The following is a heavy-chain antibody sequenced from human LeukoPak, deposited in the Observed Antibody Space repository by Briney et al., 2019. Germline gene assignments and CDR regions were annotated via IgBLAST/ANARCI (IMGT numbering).Heavy chain of an antibody. CDR3: TTENYDFWSGLSSTLYYYYMDV. Sequence: SETLSLTCTVSGGSISSYYWSWIRQPPGKGPEWIGYIYYSGSTNYNPSLKSRVTISVHTSKNQFSLKLSSVTAADTAVYYCTTENYDFWSGLSSTLYYYYMDVWGKGTTVTVSS. CDR2: IYYSGST. V-gene: IGHV4-59*01. CDR1: GGSISSYY. J-gene: IGHJ6*03. D-gene: IGHD3-3*01.